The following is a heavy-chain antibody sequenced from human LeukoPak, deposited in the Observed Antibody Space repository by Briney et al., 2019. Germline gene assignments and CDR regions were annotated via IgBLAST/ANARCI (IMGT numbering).Heavy chain of an antibody. Sequence: PGGSLRLSCAASGFTFSSYWMHWVRQAPGKGLVWVSRINGDGSSTSYADSVKGRFTISRDNAKNMLYLQMNSLRADDTAAYYCGRVFGGVARAFDIWGQGTMVTVSS. D-gene: IGHD3-16*01. CDR1: GFTFSSYW. CDR3: GRVFGGVARAFDI. CDR2: INGDGSST. V-gene: IGHV3-74*01. J-gene: IGHJ3*02.